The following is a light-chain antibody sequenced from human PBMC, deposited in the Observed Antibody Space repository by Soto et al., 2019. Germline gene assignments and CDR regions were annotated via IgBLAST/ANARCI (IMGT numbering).Light chain of an antibody. CDR2: AAS. V-gene: IGKV3-20*01. CDR3: RHYGSSPYT. J-gene: IGKJ2*01. CDR1: QSLPSNY. Sequence: EIVLTKSPGTLSLSPGERATLSCRASQSLPSNYLAWYQQKPVQAPRLLIYAASNRATGVPGRFSGTGSGTDFTLIISRLESEDFAVYYCRHYGSSPYTFGQGTKVDIK.